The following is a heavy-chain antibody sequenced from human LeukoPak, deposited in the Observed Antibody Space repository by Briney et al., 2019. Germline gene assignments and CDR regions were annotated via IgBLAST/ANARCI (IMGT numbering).Heavy chain of an antibody. Sequence: PGGSLRLSCAASGFTFSSYAVSWVRQAPGKGLEWVSSISGSGGSTYSADSVKGRFTISRDNSKNTLYLQTNSLRAEDTALYYCAKDRSCTNDICHGDFDYWGQGTLVTVSS. V-gene: IGHV3-23*01. CDR2: ISGSGGST. D-gene: IGHD2-8*01. J-gene: IGHJ4*02. CDR3: AKDRSCTNDICHGDFDY. CDR1: GFTFSSYA.